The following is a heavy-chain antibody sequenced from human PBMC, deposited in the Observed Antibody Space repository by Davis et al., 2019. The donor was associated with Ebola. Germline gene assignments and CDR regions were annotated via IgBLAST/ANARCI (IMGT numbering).Heavy chain of an antibody. V-gene: IGHV3-74*03. CDR2: ITSDGSDT. CDR1: AFTFSSDW. J-gene: IGHJ4*02. Sequence: GESLKISCAASAFTFSSDWIHWVRQAPGEGLVWVSAITSDGSDTKYAGSVKGRFTISSDSGQNTRYLQMTSLRVEDTAVFYWARATGEGPHRHFDHWGQGTLVTVSS. CDR3: ARATGEGPHRHFDH. D-gene: IGHD3-9*01.